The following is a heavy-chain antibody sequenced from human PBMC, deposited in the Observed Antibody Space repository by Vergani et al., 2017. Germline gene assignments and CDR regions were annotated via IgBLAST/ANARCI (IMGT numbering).Heavy chain of an antibody. D-gene: IGHD2-15*01. CDR3: ATLAVVAAKH. CDR2: IYSGGSST. V-gene: IGHV3-23*03. Sequence: EVQLLESGGGLVQPGGSLRLSCAASGFTFSSYAMSWVRQAPGKGLEWVSVIYSGGSSTYYADSVKGRFTISRDNSKNTLYLQMNGLRAEDTAVYYCATLAVVAAKHWGQGTLVTVSS. J-gene: IGHJ4*02. CDR1: GFTFSSYA.